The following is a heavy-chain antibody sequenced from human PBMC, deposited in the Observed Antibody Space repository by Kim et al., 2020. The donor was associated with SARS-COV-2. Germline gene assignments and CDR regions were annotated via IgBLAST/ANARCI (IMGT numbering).Heavy chain of an antibody. D-gene: IGHD6-13*01. J-gene: IGHJ4*01. CDR2: ISWNSGSI. CDR1: GFTFDDYA. Sequence: GGSLRLSCAASGFTFDDYAMHWVRQAPGKGLEWVSGISWNSGSIGYADSVKGRFTISRDNAKNSLYLQMNSLRAEDTALYYCAKDREHQLVGSDPSYYF. CDR3: AKDREHQLVGSDPSYYF. V-gene: IGHV3-9*01.